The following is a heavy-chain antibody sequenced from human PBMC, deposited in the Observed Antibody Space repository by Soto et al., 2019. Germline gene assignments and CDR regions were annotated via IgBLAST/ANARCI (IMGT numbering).Heavy chain of an antibody. Sequence: ASVKVSCKASGGTFSSYAISWVRQAPGQGLEWMGGIIPIFGTANYAQKFQGRVTITADESTSTAYMELRSLRSEDTAVYYCAGGSLTYYYDSSGYRPFDYWGQGTLVTVSS. D-gene: IGHD3-22*01. J-gene: IGHJ4*02. CDR3: AGGSLTYYYDSSGYRPFDY. V-gene: IGHV1-69*13. CDR1: GGTFSSYA. CDR2: IIPIFGTA.